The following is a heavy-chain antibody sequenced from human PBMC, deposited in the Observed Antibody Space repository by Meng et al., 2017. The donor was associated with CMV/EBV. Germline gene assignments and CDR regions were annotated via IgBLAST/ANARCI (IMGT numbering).Heavy chain of an antibody. CDR1: GFTFSSYA. CDR3: AKDNSSYDSSGYLDY. Sequence: GSLRLSCAASGFTFSSYAMSWVRQAPGKGLEWVSVIYSGGSSTYYADSVKGRFTISRDNSKNTLYLQMNSLRAEDTAVYYCAKDNSSYDSSGYLDYWGQGTLVTVSS. V-gene: IGHV3-23*03. J-gene: IGHJ4*02. CDR2: IYSGGSST. D-gene: IGHD3-22*01.